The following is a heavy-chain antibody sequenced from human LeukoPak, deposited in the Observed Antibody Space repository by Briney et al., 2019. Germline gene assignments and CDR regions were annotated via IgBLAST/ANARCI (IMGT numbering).Heavy chain of an antibody. J-gene: IGHJ1*01. D-gene: IGHD2-8*01. CDR3: ARDFGDTNDTYFQH. Sequence: PGGSLRLSCAASGFTFSDYYMIWIRQAPGKGLEWVSYISSSGSTIYYADSVKGRFTISRDNAKNSLYLQMNSLRADDTAVYYCARDFGDTNDTYFQHWGQGTLVTVSS. CDR2: ISSSGSTI. V-gene: IGHV3-11*01. CDR1: GFTFSDYY.